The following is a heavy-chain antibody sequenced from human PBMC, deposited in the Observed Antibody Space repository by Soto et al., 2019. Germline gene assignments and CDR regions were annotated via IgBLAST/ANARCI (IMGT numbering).Heavy chain of an antibody. V-gene: IGHV4-34*01. CDR2: INHSGST. Sequence: QVQLQQWGAGLLKPSETLSLTCAVYGGSFSGYYWSWIRQPPGKGLEWIGEINHSGSTNYNPSLKSRVTISVDTSKNQFSLKLSSVTAADTAVYYCARYGLSIAARRPPSRNWFDPWGQGTLVTVSS. CDR1: GGSFSGYY. D-gene: IGHD6-6*01. J-gene: IGHJ5*02. CDR3: ARYGLSIAARRPPSRNWFDP.